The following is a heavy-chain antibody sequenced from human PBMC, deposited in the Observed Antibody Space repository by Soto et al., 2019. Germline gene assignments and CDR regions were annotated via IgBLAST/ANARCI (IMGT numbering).Heavy chain of an antibody. CDR3: GTEGGSASGSNYGNTYFEY. J-gene: IGHJ4*01. V-gene: IGHV3-23*01. Sequence: GWSLRLSCAASGFTFSSYAMSWVRHAPGKGLEWVSAISGSGGSTYYADSVKGRFTISRDNSKNTLYLQMNSLSAEDTAVYYCGTEGGSASGSNYGNTYFEYWDNATQVAVS. CDR2: ISGSGGST. D-gene: IGHD3-22*01. CDR1: GFTFSSYA.